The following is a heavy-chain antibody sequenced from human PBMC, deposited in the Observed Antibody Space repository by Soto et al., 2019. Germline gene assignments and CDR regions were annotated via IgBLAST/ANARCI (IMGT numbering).Heavy chain of an antibody. CDR1: GGSISSSSYY. J-gene: IGHJ6*02. CDR3: ARGYSSSPRGYYYYGMDV. D-gene: IGHD6-6*01. Sequence: SETLSLTCTVSGGSISSSSYYWGWIRQPPGKGLEWIGYIYYSGSTNYNPSLKSRVTISVDTSKNQFSLKLSSVTAADTAVYYCARGYSSSPRGYYYYGMDVWGQGTTVTVSS. V-gene: IGHV4-61*05. CDR2: IYYSGST.